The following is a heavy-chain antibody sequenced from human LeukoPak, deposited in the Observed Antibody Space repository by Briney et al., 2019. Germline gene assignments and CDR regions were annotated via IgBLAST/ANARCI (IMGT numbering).Heavy chain of an antibody. J-gene: IGHJ6*02. Sequence: SETLSLTCTVSGGSISSSSYYWGWIRQPPGKGLEWIGSIYYSGSTYYNPSLKSRVTISVDTSKNQFSLKLSSVTAADTAVYYCARGPHYCSGGSCYRYYYYYYGMDVWGQGTTVTVSS. D-gene: IGHD2-15*01. CDR3: ARGPHYCSGGSCYRYYYYYYGMDV. V-gene: IGHV4-39*07. CDR2: IYYSGST. CDR1: GGSISSSSYY.